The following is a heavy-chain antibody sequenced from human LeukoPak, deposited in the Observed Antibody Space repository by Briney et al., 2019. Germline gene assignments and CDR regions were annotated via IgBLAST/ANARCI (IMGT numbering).Heavy chain of an antibody. V-gene: IGHV5-51*01. J-gene: IGHJ4*02. CDR2: IYPGDSDT. D-gene: IGHD3-22*01. CDR3: ARRSDRSAHFDY. Sequence: GESLKISCKGSGYSFTTYWIGWVRQTPGRGLEWMGIIYPGDSDTRYSPSFQGQVTISADRSISTAYLQWSSLKASDTAMYYCARRSDRSAHFDYWGRGTLVTVSS. CDR1: GYSFTTYW.